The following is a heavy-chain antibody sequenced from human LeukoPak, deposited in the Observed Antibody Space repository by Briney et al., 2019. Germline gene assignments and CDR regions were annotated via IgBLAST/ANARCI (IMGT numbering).Heavy chain of an antibody. CDR1: GFTFSSYD. CDR2: ISGSGGST. CDR3: AKDARRTNGWYYFDY. J-gene: IGHJ4*02. Sequence: GGSLRLSCAASGFTFSSYDMSWVRQAPGKGLEWVSVISGSGGSTYYADSVKGRFTISRDNSKKTLFLQLNSLRAEDTAVYYCAKDARRTNGWYYFDYWGQGALVTVSS. V-gene: IGHV3-23*01. D-gene: IGHD6-19*01.